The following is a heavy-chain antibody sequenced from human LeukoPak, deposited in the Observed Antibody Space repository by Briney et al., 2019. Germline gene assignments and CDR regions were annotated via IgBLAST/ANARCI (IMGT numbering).Heavy chain of an antibody. D-gene: IGHD3-22*01. CDR1: GYTFTGYY. J-gene: IGHJ5*02. Sequence: ASVKVSCKASGYTFTGYYMHWVRQAPGQGLEWMGWINPNSGSTSYAQKFQGRVTMTRDMSTSTVYMELSSLRSEDTAVYYCARDHYDSSGYYSRPSNWFDPWGQGTLVTVSS. CDR2: INPNSGST. CDR3: ARDHYDSSGYYSRPSNWFDP. V-gene: IGHV1-46*01.